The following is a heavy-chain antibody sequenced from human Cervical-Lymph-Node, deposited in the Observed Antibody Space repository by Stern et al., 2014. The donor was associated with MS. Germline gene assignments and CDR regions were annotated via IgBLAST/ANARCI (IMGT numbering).Heavy chain of an antibody. CDR3: ARDVAGRSSY. V-gene: IGHV3-74*01. CDR1: GFTFSTYW. Sequence: ELQLVESVVGLVQPWRSLRLSCAASGFTFSTYWMHWIRQTTGKGLVWVARSNEDGSWTNYADSVKGRFTISRDNAKNTLYLQMNSLRAEDTAVYYCARDVAGRSSYWGQGTLVTVSS. D-gene: IGHD6-6*01. CDR2: SNEDGSWT. J-gene: IGHJ4*02.